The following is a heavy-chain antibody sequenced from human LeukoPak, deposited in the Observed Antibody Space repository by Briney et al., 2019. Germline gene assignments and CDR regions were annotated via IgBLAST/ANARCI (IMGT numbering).Heavy chain of an antibody. CDR2: ISTFSTYT. CDR1: AFTSTNYS. J-gene: IGHJ6*03. D-gene: IGHD6-25*01. CDR3: ARDGSGFYLYNYMDV. Sequence: GGSLRLSRAPSAFTSTNYSMNSVRQAPGKGLEWVASISTFSTYTFYAVSVKGGFSISRDNVRNLLYLQMSSLGAEDTAVYYCARDGSGFYLYNYMDVWGKGTTVTVSS. V-gene: IGHV3-21*06.